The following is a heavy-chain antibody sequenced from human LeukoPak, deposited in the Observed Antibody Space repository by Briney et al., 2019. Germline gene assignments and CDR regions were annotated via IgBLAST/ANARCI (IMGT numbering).Heavy chain of an antibody. CDR1: GYTFTTYN. D-gene: IGHD2-15*01. V-gene: IGHV1-2*02. CDR2: ITPNSGGT. Sequence: ASVKVSCKASGYTFTTYNIHWVRQAPGQGLEWMGWITPNSGGTNYAQKFQGRVTMTRDTSISTAYMELSRLRSDDTAAYSCARGRGGGYFDFWGQETLDTVSS. J-gene: IGHJ4*02. CDR3: ARGRGGGYFDF.